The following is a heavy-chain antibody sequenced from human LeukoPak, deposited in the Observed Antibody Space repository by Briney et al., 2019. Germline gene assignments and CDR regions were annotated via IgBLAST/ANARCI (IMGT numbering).Heavy chain of an antibody. V-gene: IGHV1-46*01. D-gene: IGHD3-22*01. J-gene: IGHJ4*02. CDR1: GYTFTSYY. CDR2: INPSGDST. CDR3: TRDLSAYDSSAYSVY. Sequence: PAASVKVSCKASGYTFTSYYVHWVRQAPGQGLEWMGVINPSGDSTNYAQKFQGRVTMTRDTSTSTVYMELSSLRSEDTAVYYCTRDLSAYDSSAYSVYWGQGTLVTVSS.